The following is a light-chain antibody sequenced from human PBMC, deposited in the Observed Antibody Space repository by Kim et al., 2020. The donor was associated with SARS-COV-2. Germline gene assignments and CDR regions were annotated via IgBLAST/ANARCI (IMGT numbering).Light chain of an antibody. CDR2: SNN. Sequence: QRGPIPCSGGSSNSGSDIVNGYQRLPGTAPELLMYSNNQRPSGVSDRFSGSKSGTSASLAISGLQSDDEADYYCASWDDSLNGVVFGGGTKVTVL. CDR3: ASWDDSLNGVV. CDR1: SSNSGSDI. V-gene: IGLV1-44*01. J-gene: IGLJ2*01.